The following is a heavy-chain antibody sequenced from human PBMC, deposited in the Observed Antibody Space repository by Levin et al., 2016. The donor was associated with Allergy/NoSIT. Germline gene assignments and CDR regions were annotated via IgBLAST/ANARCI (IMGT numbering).Heavy chain of an antibody. V-gene: IGHV5-51*01. CDR2: IYPGDSDT. J-gene: IGHJ4*02. CDR3: ARQYDFWSGYYTN. D-gene: IGHD3-3*01. Sequence: VRQMLGKGLEWMGIIYPGDSDTRYSPSFQGQVTISADKSISTAYLQWSSLKASDTAMYYCARQYDFWSGYYTNWGQGTLVTVSS.